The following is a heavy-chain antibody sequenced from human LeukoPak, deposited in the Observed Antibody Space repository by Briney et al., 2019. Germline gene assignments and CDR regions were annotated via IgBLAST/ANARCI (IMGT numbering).Heavy chain of an antibody. CDR3: ARVFNGYSGSSLFDY. CDR2: TYFRSKWYD. J-gene: IGHJ4*02. Sequence: SQTLSLTCAISGDSVSSNSAAWNWIRQSPSRGLEWLGRTYFRSKWYDDYAVSVRSRITINPDTSKTQFSLQLNSVTPEDTAVYYCARVFNGYSGSSLFDYWGQGTLVTVSS. CDR1: GDSVSSNSAA. D-gene: IGHD1-26*01. V-gene: IGHV6-1*01.